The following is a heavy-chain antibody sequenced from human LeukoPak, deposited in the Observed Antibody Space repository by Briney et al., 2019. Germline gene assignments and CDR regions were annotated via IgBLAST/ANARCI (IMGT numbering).Heavy chain of an antibody. V-gene: IGHV1-69*04. D-gene: IGHD3-22*01. CDR2: IIPIFGIA. Sequence: SVKVSCKASGGTFSSYAISWVRQAPGQGLEWMGRIIPIFGIANYAQKFQGRVTITADKSTSTAYMELSSLRSEDTAVYYCAWSPTDSSGYPNPLFDIWGQGTMVTVSS. CDR1: GGTFSSYA. CDR3: AWSPTDSSGYPNPLFDI. J-gene: IGHJ3*02.